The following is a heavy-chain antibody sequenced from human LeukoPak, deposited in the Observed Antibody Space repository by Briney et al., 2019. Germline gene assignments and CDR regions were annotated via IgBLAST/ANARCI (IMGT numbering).Heavy chain of an antibody. J-gene: IGHJ4*02. V-gene: IGHV3-21*01. CDR2: ISSTSTFI. CDR1: GFTFSSYS. Sequence: GSLRLSCAASGFTFSSYSMTWVRQAPGKGLEWVSSISSTSTFIYYADSVKGRFTISRDNAKNSLYLQMNSLRPEDTAIYYCARVTILRGVTLDYWGQGTLVTVSS. CDR3: ARVTILRGVTLDY. D-gene: IGHD3-10*01.